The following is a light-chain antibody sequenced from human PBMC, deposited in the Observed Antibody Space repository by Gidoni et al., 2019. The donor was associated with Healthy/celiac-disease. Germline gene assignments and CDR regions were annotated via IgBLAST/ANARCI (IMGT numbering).Light chain of an antibody. Sequence: SSELTQDPAVSVALGQTVRITCQGDSLRSYYASWYQQKPGQAPVLFIYGKNNRPSGIPDRFSGSSSGNTASLTITGAQAEDEADYYCNSRDSSGNFVVFGGGTKLTVL. J-gene: IGLJ2*01. CDR3: NSRDSSGNFVV. V-gene: IGLV3-19*01. CDR1: SLRSYY. CDR2: GKN.